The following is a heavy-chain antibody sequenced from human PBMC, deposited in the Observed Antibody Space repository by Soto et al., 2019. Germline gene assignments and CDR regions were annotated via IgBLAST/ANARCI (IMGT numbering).Heavy chain of an antibody. CDR2: IYHSGNT. V-gene: IGHV4-38-2*01. Sequence: SETLSLTCAVSGYSISSGYYWGWIRQPPGKGLEWIGNIYHSGNTYYNPSLKSRVTISVDTAKNQFSLNLSSVTAADTAVYYCARVFDWKSWFDPWGKGTLVTVSS. J-gene: IGHJ5*02. D-gene: IGHD3-9*01. CDR3: ARVFDWKSWFDP. CDR1: GYSISSGYY.